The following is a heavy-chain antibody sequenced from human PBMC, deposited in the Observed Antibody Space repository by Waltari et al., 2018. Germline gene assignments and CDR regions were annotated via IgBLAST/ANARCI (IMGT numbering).Heavy chain of an antibody. J-gene: IGHJ6*02. CDR3: ASDTGALWMDV. Sequence: QVQLVQSGAEVKKPGASVKISCKTSEYTFTSSYVHWVRQAPGQGLEWMGISSRGGGGTMYGEKVQGRVTMARDTSTSTVYMELSSLRSEDTAVYYCASDTGALWMDVWGQGTTVTVSS. D-gene: IGHD2-21*01. CDR2: SSRGGGGT. V-gene: IGHV1-46*01. CDR1: EYTFTSSY.